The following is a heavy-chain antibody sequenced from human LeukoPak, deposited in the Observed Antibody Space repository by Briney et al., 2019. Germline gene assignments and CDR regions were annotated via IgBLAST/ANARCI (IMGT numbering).Heavy chain of an antibody. CDR1: GFTVSSNY. D-gene: IGHD1-26*01. CDR3: AKELVGTSPRGWFDP. CDR2: IYSGGST. J-gene: IGHJ5*02. V-gene: IGHV3-53*01. Sequence: PGGSLRLSCAASGFTVSSNYMSWVRQAPGKGLEWVSVIYSGGSTYYADSVQGRFTISRDNSKNTLFLQMNSLRAEDTAVYYCAKELVGTSPRGWFDPWGQGTLVTVSS.